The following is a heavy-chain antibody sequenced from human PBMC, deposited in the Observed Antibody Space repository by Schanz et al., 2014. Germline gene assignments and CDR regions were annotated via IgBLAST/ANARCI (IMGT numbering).Heavy chain of an antibody. Sequence: QVPLVQSGAEVKKPGSSVKVSCTASGGTFSSYTISWIRQAPGQGLEWMGRIIPVLAIADYAQKFQGRVTITADKSTSTASMELSSLRSEDTAVYYCARGPSQGYSYGHNIGAYYYGMDVWGQGTTVTVSS. D-gene: IGHD5-18*01. V-gene: IGHV1-69*02. CDR1: GGTFSSYT. J-gene: IGHJ6*02. CDR2: IIPVLAIA. CDR3: ARGPSQGYSYGHNIGAYYYGMDV.